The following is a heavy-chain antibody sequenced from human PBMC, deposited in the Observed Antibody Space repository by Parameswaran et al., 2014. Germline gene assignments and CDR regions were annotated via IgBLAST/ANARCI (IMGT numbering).Heavy chain of an antibody. Sequence: SETLSLTCAVYGGSFSGYYWSWIRQPPGKGLEWIGEINHSGSTNYNPSLKSRVTISVDTSKNQFSLKLSSVTAADTAVYYCARGGVTVTTTSPGFDPWGQGTLVTVSS. J-gene: IGHJ5*02. CDR3: ARGGVTVTTTSPGFDP. CDR2: INHSGST. V-gene: IGHV4-34*01. D-gene: IGHD4-17*01. CDR1: GGSFSGYY.